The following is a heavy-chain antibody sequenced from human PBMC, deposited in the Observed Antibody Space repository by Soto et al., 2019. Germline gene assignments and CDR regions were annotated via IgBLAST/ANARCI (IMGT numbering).Heavy chain of an antibody. D-gene: IGHD6-13*01. CDR1: GFTFNNYG. V-gene: IGHV3-30*18. J-gene: IGHJ3*01. CDR2: ISNDGSDK. CDR3: AKDQGIAASHGVD. Sequence: QVQLVESGGGVVQPGRSLRLSCAASGFTFNNYGMHWVRQAPGKGLEWVATISNDGSDKYYADSGKGRLTISRDNSKNTVYLQMNSRRAEDTALYYCAKDQGIAASHGVDWGQGTMVTVSS.